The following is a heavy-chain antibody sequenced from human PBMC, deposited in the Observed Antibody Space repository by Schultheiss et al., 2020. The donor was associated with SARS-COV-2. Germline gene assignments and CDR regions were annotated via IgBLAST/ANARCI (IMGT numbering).Heavy chain of an antibody. CDR1: GGSISSSNW. Sequence: SETLSLTCAVSGGSISSSNWWSWVRQPPGKGLEWIGYIYYSGSTNYNPSLKSRVTISVDTSKNQFSLKLSSVTAADTAVYYCATGIAAAGTYDYWGQGTLVTVSS. CDR3: ATGIAAAGTYDY. J-gene: IGHJ4*02. CDR2: IYYSGST. V-gene: IGHV4-4*02. D-gene: IGHD6-13*01.